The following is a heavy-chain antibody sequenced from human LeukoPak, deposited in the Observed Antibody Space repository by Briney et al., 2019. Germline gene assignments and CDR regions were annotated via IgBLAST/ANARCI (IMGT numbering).Heavy chain of an antibody. CDR2: IIPIFGTA. J-gene: IGHJ4*02. Sequence: GPSVKVSCKASGGTLSSYAISWVRQAPGQGLEWMGGIIPIFGTANYAQKFQGRVTITTDESTSTAYMQLSSLRSEDTAVYYCAREGVGEMATITGYDYWGQGTLVTVSS. V-gene: IGHV1-69*05. D-gene: IGHD5-24*01. CDR1: GGTLSSYA. CDR3: AREGVGEMATITGYDY.